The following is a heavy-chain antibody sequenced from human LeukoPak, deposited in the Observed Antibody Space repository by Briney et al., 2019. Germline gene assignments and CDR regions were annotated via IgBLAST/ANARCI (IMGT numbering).Heavy chain of an antibody. V-gene: IGHV1-18*01. CDR1: GYTFTSYG. CDR3: ARSISSWGFDS. D-gene: IGHD6-13*01. Sequence: VASVKVSCKASGYTFTSYGINWVRQAPGQGVEWMGWMCIYNGITNYAHKLQGRVSMTTDTSTDPGYMELGILRSDDTAVYYCARSISSWGFDSRGEGTLVGVSS. J-gene: IGHJ4*02. CDR2: MCIYNGIT.